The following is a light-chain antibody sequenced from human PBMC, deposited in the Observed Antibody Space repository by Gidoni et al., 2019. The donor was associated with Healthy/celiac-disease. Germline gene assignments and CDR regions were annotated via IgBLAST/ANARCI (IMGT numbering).Light chain of an antibody. V-gene: IGKV3-15*01. CDR2: VAS. J-gene: IGKJ2*04. CDR3: QQYNNWPPKGS. CDR1: QSVSSN. Sequence: EIVMPQSPATLSVSPGERATPSCRASQSVSSNLAWYQQKPGQAPRLLIYVASTRATGIPARFSGSGSGTEFTLTISSLQSEDFAVYYCQQYNNWPPKGSFGQXTKLEIK.